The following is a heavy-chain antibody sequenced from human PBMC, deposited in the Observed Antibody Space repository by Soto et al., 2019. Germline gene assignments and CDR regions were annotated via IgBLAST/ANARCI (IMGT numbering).Heavy chain of an antibody. Sequence: QVQLVQSGAEVKKPGSSVKVSCKASGGTFSSYAISWVRQAPGQGLEWMGGIIPIFGTANYAQKFQGRVTSTEDESTNTAYMELSSLRSEDTAVYYCAMTYSGYDSPEGAGKGAFDIWGQGTMVTVSS. J-gene: IGHJ3*02. D-gene: IGHD5-12*01. CDR1: GGTFSSYA. CDR3: AMTYSGYDSPEGAGKGAFDI. CDR2: IIPIFGTA. V-gene: IGHV1-69*01.